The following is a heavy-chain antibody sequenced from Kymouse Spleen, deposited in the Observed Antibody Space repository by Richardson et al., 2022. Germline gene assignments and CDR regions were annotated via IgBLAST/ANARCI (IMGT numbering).Heavy chain of an antibody. D-gene: IGHD2-2*02. J-gene: IGHJ6*02. CDR2: ISGSGGST. Sequence: EVQLVESGGGLVQPGGSLRLSCAASGFTFSSYAMSWVRQAPGKGLEWVSAISGSGGSTYYADSVKGRFTISRDNSKNTLYLQMNSLRAEDTAVYYCAKGHCSSTSCRYYYYGMDVWGQGTTVTVSS. CDR1: GFTFSSYA. V-gene: IGHV3-23*04. CDR3: AKGHCSSTSCRYYYYGMDV.